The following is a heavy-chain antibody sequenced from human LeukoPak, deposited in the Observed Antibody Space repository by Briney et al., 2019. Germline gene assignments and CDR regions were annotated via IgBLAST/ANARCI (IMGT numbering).Heavy chain of an antibody. V-gene: IGHV1-2*02. CDR3: ARDQVGYSGYGGRVRRNYYFDY. J-gene: IGHJ4*02. D-gene: IGHD5-12*01. CDR2: INPNSGGT. CDR1: GYTFTGYY. Sequence: GASVKVSCKASGYTFTGYYMHWVRQAPGQGLEWMGWINPNSGGTNYAQKFQGRVTMTRDTSISTAYMELSRLRSDDTAVYYCARDQVGYSGYGGRVRRNYYFDYWGQGTLVTVSS.